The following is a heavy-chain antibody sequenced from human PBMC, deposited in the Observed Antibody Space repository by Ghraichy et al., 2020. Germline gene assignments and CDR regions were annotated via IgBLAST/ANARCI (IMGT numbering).Heavy chain of an antibody. Sequence: SETLSLTCSVSGDSISSTHYYWGWIRQPPGKGLEWIGSISYRGSTYSNPSLKSRVPLSVDTSKNQFSLKVTSMTAAATAVYFCVKDHGYFGAGRWFDPWGLGNMVTVSS. D-gene: IGHD3-10*01. V-gene: IGHV4-39*02. CDR2: ISYRGST. CDR1: GDSISSTHYY. CDR3: VKDHGYFGAGRWFDP. J-gene: IGHJ5*02.